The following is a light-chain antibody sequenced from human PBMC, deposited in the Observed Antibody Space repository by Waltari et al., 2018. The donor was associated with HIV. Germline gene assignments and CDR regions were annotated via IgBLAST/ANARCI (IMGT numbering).Light chain of an antibody. V-gene: IGLV2-23*02. CDR1: SSDVGSYNF. Sequence: QSALTQPASVSGSPGQSIIISCTGTSSDVGSYNFVSWYQQHPGKAPKLIILEVTKRPSGVSNRFSGSKSGNTASLTISGLLPEDEAEYHCCSYARSPTPNWVFGGGTKVTVL. CDR3: CSYARSPTPNWV. CDR2: EVT. J-gene: IGLJ3*02.